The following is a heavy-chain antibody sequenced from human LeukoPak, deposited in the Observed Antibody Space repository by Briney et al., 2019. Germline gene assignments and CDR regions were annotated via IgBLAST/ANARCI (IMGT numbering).Heavy chain of an antibody. CDR2: ISGSGTFT. J-gene: IGHJ5*02. CDR1: GFTFRSDA. D-gene: IGHD2-2*01. V-gene: IGHV3-23*01. CDR3: AKDPLGPRYCSGTSCSNWFDP. Sequence: QPGGSLRLSCSASGFTFRSDAMSWLRQAPGKGLEWVSTISGSGTFTYYAAPVKGRFTISRDHSKNTLYLQLNSLRAEDTAVYYCAKDPLGPRYCSGTSCSNWFDPWGQGTLVTVSS.